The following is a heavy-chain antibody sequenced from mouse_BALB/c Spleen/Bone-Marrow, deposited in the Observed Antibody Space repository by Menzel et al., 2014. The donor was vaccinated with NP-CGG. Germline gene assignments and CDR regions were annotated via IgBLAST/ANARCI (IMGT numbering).Heavy chain of an antibody. V-gene: IGHV1-14*01. D-gene: IGHD2-1*01. J-gene: IGHJ1*01. CDR3: ARDGNPYWYFDV. Sequence: VQLKQSGPELVKPGASVKMSCKASGYTFTSYVMHWVKQKPGQGLEWIGYINPYNDGTKYNETFKGKATLTSDKSSSTAYMELSRLTSEDSAVYYCARDGNPYWYFDVWGAGTTVTVSS. CDR2: INPYNDGT. CDR1: GYTFTSYV.